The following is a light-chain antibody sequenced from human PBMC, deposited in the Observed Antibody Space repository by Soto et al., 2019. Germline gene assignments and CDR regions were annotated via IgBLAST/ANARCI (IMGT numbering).Light chain of an antibody. J-gene: IGKJ1*01. CDR3: QQYNSYWT. V-gene: IGKV1-5*01. CDR1: QSISSW. Sequence: DIQMTQSPSTLSASVRERVTITCRASQSISSWLAWYQQKPGKAPELLIYDASSLESGVPSRFSGSGPGTEFTLTISSLQPDDFATYYCQQYNSYWTFGQGTKV. CDR2: DAS.